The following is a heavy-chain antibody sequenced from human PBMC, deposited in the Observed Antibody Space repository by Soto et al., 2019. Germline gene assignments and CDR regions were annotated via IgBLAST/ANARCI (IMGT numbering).Heavy chain of an antibody. CDR1: GYTFMYYG. Sequence: QVQLVQSGAEVKKPGASVKVSCKTSGYTFMYYGVSWVRQAPGQGIEWMGWISPYKGITHYAQKLQDRVTMTTDTSTTTAYMELKSLRSDDTAMYYCARDGAATGVHFDYWGQGTLVTVSS. CDR3: ARDGAATGVHFDY. CDR2: ISPYKGIT. V-gene: IGHV1-18*01. D-gene: IGHD6-13*01. J-gene: IGHJ4*02.